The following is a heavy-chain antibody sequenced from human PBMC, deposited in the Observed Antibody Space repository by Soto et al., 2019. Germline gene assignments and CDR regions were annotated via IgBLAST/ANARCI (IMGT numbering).Heavy chain of an antibody. CDR2: IWYDGSNK. J-gene: IGHJ4*02. Sequence: QVQLVESGGGVVQPGRSLRLSCAASGFTFSSYGMHWVRQAPGKGLEWVAVIWYDGSNKYYADSVKGRFTISRDNSKNKLYLQMNSLRAEDTAVYYCARDSLGGGFYYWGQGTLVTVSS. V-gene: IGHV3-33*01. D-gene: IGHD2-15*01. CDR1: GFTFSSYG. CDR3: ARDSLGGGFYY.